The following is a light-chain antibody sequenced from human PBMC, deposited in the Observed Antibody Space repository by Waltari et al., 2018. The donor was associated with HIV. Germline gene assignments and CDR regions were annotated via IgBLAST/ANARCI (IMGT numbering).Light chain of an antibody. CDR2: SSN. Sequence: QSVLTQPPSASGTPGQRVTISCSGSSSNIGSSSVYWYQQVPGTAPKLLIYSSNIRPSGGPDRFAGAQSGTSASLAISVLRSEDDADYYFAAWDDSLSGYVFGTGTKVTVL. V-gene: IGLV1-47*01. CDR1: SSNIGSSS. CDR3: AAWDDSLSGYV. J-gene: IGLJ1*01.